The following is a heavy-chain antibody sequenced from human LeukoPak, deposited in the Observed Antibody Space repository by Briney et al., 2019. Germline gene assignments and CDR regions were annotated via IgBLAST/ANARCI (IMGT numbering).Heavy chain of an antibody. J-gene: IGHJ5*02. CDR2: ISAYNGNT. CDR1: GYTFTSYG. Sequence: ASVKVSCKASGYTFTSYGISWVRQAPGQGLEWMGWISAYNGNTNYAQKLQGRVTMTTDTSTSTAYIELRSLRSDDTAVYYCARKSSYYDILTGYYTSSVNWFDPWGQGTLVTVSS. D-gene: IGHD3-9*01. CDR3: ARKSSYYDILTGYYTSSVNWFDP. V-gene: IGHV1-18*01.